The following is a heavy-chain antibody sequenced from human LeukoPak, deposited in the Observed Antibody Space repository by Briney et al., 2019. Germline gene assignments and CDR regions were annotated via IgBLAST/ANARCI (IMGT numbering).Heavy chain of an antibody. Sequence: KPSETLSLTCAVYGGSFSGYYWSWIRQPPGKGLEWIGEINHSGSTNYNPSLRSRVTISVDTSKNQFSLKLSSVTAADTAVYYCARALYGSGYTISDWFDPWGQGTLVTVSS. CDR3: ARALYGSGYTISDWFDP. CDR2: INHSGST. V-gene: IGHV4-34*09. D-gene: IGHD3-10*01. J-gene: IGHJ5*02. CDR1: GGSFSGYY.